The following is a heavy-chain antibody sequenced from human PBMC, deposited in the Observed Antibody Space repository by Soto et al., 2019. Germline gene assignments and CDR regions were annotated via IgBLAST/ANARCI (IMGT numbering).Heavy chain of an antibody. V-gene: IGHV2-70*11. CDR1: GFSHSSKGMC. Sequence: GPKPMNQKQTLTLTCTFSGFSHSSKGMCVTWIRQPPGKALEWLARIDWDGDKYYSTSLKTRLTISQDTSKNQVVLIMTNTDPVDTATYYCARIPSRGYYYYGMDVWGQGTTVTVSS. CDR3: ARIPSRGYYYYGMDV. J-gene: IGHJ6*02. CDR2: IDWDGDK.